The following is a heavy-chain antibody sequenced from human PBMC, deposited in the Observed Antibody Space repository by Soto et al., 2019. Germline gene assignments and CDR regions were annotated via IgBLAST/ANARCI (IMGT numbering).Heavy chain of an antibody. CDR3: ARDHQLERTNWDYYYGMDV. D-gene: IGHD1-1*01. J-gene: IGHJ6*02. Sequence: PGGSLRLSCAASGFTFSSYSMNLVRQAPGKGLEWVSSISSSSSYIYYADSVKGRFTISRDNAKNSLYLQMNSLRAEDTAVYYCARDHQLERTNWDYYYGMDVWGQGTTVTVSS. CDR2: ISSSSSYI. V-gene: IGHV3-21*01. CDR1: GFTFSSYS.